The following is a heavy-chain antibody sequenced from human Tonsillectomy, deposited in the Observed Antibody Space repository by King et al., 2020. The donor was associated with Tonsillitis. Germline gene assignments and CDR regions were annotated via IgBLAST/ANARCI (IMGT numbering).Heavy chain of an antibody. Sequence: VQLVESGAEVKKPGASVKVSCKTSGYPFTTYHLQWVRQAPGQGLEWVGWINPNSGATDFAQKFQGRITLTRDTSISTAYMELNSLRSDDTAVYYCARGGIEYSSEVYYWVQGALVTVSS. CDR1: GYPFTTYH. CDR2: INPNSGAT. CDR3: ARGGIEYSSEVYY. D-gene: IGHD6-19*01. V-gene: IGHV1-2*02. J-gene: IGHJ4*02.